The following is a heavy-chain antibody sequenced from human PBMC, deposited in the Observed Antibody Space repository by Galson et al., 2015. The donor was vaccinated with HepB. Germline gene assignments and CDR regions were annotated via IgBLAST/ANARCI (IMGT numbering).Heavy chain of an antibody. CDR3: ARFLGGWARALDY. Sequence: SVKVSCKASGYTFTSYAMHWVRQAPGQRLEWMGWINAGNGNTKYSQKFQGRVTITRDTSASTAYMELSSLRSEDTAVYYCARFLGGWARALDYWGQGTLVTVSS. V-gene: IGHV1-3*01. D-gene: IGHD4-23*01. J-gene: IGHJ4*02. CDR1: GYTFTSYA. CDR2: INAGNGNT.